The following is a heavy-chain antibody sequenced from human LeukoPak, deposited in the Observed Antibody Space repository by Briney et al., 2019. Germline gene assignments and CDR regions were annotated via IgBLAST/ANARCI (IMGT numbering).Heavy chain of an antibody. J-gene: IGHJ4*02. CDR3: ARGTVTAPDC. Sequence: GGSLRVSCAASGFAMSSNYMSWVRQAPGKGLEWVSVIYICGHTYYADSVKGRFTITRDNSKNTLYLQMNSPRADDTAVYYCARGTVTAPDCWGQGTLVTVSS. CDR1: GFAMSSNY. D-gene: IGHD4-17*01. V-gene: IGHV3-53*01. CDR2: IYICGHT.